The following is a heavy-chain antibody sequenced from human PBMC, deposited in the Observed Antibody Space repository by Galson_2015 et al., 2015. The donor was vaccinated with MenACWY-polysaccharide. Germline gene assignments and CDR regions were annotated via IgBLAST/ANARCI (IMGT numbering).Heavy chain of an antibody. V-gene: IGHV3-23*01. Sequence: SLRLSCAASGFTFSSYAMSWVRQAPGKGLEWVSAISGSGGSTYYADSVKGRFTISRDNSKNTLYLQMNSLRAEDTAVYYCAKEEGDRDGLPPVFDYWGQGTLVTVSS. CDR2: ISGSGGST. CDR1: GFTFSSYA. CDR3: AKEEGDRDGLPPVFDY. D-gene: IGHD5-24*01. J-gene: IGHJ4*02.